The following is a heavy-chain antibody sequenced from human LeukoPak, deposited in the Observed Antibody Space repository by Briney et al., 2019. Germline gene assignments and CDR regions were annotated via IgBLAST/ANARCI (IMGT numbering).Heavy chain of an antibody. J-gene: IGHJ4*02. D-gene: IGHD5-24*01. Sequence: PGGSLRLPCAASGFTFSSYWMHWVRQAPGKGLVWVSRINSDGSSTSYADSVKGRFTISRDNAKNTLYLQMNSLRAEDTAVYYCARGYRRDGYTLYYFDYWGQGTLVTVSS. CDR1: GFTFSSYW. CDR2: INSDGSST. V-gene: IGHV3-74*01. CDR3: ARGYRRDGYTLYYFDY.